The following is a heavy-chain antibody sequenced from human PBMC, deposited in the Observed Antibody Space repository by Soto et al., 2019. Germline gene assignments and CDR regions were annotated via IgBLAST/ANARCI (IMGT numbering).Heavy chain of an antibody. Sequence: VGSLRLSCAASGFTFSGYWMHWVRQAPGKGLEWVSYIGTSGKTIYYADSVRGRFTISRDNAKNSLYLQMNSLRAEDTAVYFCARDPAIYSGKFDYGLDVWGRGTTVTVS. V-gene: IGHV3-48*04. CDR3: ARDPAIYSGKFDYGLDV. CDR1: GFTFSGYW. J-gene: IGHJ6*02. D-gene: IGHD4-4*01. CDR2: IGTSGKTI.